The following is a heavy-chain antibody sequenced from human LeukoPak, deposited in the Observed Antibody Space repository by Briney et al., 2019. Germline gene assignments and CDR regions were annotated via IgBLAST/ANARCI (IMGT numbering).Heavy chain of an antibody. CDR2: ISYDGSNK. CDR1: GFTFSSYA. D-gene: IGHD2-8*01. CDR3: ARDGMVYAYYYYYGMDV. J-gene: IGHJ6*02. V-gene: IGHV3-30*04. Sequence: VQPGRSLRLSCAASGFTFSSYAMHWVRQAPGKGLEWVAVISYDGSNKYYADSVKGRFTISRDNSKNTLYLQMNSLRAEDTAVYYCARDGMVYAYYYYYGMDVWGQGTTVTVSS.